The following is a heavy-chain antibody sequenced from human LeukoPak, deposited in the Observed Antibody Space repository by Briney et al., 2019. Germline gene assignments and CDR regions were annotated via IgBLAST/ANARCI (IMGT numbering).Heavy chain of an antibody. J-gene: IGHJ4*02. CDR1: GYTFTSYA. CDR3: ARASSGAAADFAFDY. D-gene: IGHD6-13*01. Sequence: ASVKVSCKASGYTFTSYAMHWVRQAPGQRLEWMGWINAGNGNTKYSQKFQGRVTITRDTSASTAYMELSSLRSEDTAVYYCARASSGAAADFAFDYWGQGTLVTVSS. V-gene: IGHV1-3*01. CDR2: INAGNGNT.